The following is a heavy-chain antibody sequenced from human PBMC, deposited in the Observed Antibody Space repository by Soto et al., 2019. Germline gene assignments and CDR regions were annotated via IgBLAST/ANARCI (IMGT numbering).Heavy chain of an antibody. J-gene: IGHJ6*02. CDR1: GYSFTSYW. CDR2: IYPGDSDT. Sequence: VASLKVSGKRSGYSFTSYWIGWVRQMPGKGLEWMGIIYPGDSDTRYSPSFQGQVTISADKSISTAYLQWSSLKASDTAMYYCARGGMVTTPLYYYYGMDAWGQGTTVTVSS. CDR3: ARGGMVTTPLYYYYGMDA. D-gene: IGHD4-17*01. V-gene: IGHV5-51*01.